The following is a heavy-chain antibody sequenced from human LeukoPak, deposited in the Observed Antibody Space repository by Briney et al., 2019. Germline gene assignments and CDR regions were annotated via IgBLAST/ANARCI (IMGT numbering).Heavy chain of an antibody. D-gene: IGHD5-24*01. CDR2: IDHRGGT. Sequence: SETLSLTCAVYGGSFSRYYWSWIRQSPGKGLEWIAEIDHRGGTNYNPSVKSRVTISVDTSKNQFSLKVRSLSAADTAVYYCARGATISETGYFDFWGQGTLVTVSS. CDR1: GGSFSRYY. V-gene: IGHV4-34*01. J-gene: IGHJ4*03. CDR3: ARGATISETGYFDF.